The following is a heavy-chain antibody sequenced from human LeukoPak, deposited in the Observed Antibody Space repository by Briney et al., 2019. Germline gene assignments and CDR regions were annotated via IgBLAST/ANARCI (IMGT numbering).Heavy chain of an antibody. J-gene: IGHJ5*02. CDR3: ARGPRGSPGLRWFDP. Sequence: SETLSLTCTVSGGSISSHYWGWIRQPPGKGLDWIGSIHHSGTTYYNPSLKSRVTLSVDKSKSQFSLRLTSVTAADTAVYYCARGPRGSPGLRWFDPWGQGILVTVST. CDR1: GGSISSHY. V-gene: IGHV4-38-2*02. CDR2: IHHSGTT. D-gene: IGHD2-8*02.